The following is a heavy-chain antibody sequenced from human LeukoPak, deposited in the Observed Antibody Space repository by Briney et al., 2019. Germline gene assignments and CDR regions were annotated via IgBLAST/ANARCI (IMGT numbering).Heavy chain of an antibody. V-gene: IGHV3-7*01. D-gene: IGHD6-13*01. Sequence: GGSLRLSCVASGFTFSSYWMAWVRQAPGKGLEWVASIAQDGSDKYYVASVKGRFTLSRDNANNSLYLQMNSLRVDDTAIYYCARGGAAAARKRGVDYWGQGTLVTVSS. CDR2: IAQDGSDK. J-gene: IGHJ4*02. CDR3: ARGGAAAARKRGVDY. CDR1: GFTFSSYW.